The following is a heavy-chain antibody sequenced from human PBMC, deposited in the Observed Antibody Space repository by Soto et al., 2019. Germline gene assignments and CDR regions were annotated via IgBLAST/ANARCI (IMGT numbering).Heavy chain of an antibody. J-gene: IGHJ6*03. CDR2: MNPNSGNT. CDR1: GYTFTSYD. Sequence: ASVKVSCKASGYTFTSYDINWVRQATGQGLEWMGWMNPNSGNTGYAQKFQGRVTMTRNTSISTAYMELSSLRSEDTAVYYCARGRGLGVVVATSPTGAQVWCKGTTGTVSS. CDR3: ARGRGLGVVVATSPTGAQV. D-gene: IGHD2-15*01. V-gene: IGHV1-8*01.